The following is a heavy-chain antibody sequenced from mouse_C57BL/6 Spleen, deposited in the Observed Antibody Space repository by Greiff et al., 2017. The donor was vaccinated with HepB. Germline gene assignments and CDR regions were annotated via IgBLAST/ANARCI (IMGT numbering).Heavy chain of an antibody. D-gene: IGHD1-1*01. CDR2: IHPNSGST. J-gene: IGHJ2*01. V-gene: IGHV1-64*01. CDR1: GYTFTSYW. CDR3: ARNYGGSYLTLYYFDY. Sequence: QVQLQQPGAELVKPGASVKLSCKASGYTFTSYWMHWVKQRPGQGLEWIGMIHPNSGSTNYNEKFKSKATLTVDKSSSTAYMQLSSLTSEDSAVYYCARNYGGSYLTLYYFDYWGQGTTLTVSS.